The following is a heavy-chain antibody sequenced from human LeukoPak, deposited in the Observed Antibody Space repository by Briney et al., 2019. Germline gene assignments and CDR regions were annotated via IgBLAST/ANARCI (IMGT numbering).Heavy chain of an antibody. CDR3: AKERDVDTAMVGLFDP. V-gene: IGHV3-23*01. J-gene: IGHJ5*02. Sequence: GGSLRLSCAASGFTFDDYAMHWVRQAPGKGLEWVSAISGSGGSTYYADSVKGRFTISRDNSKNTLYLQMSSLRAEDTAVYYCAKERDVDTAMVGLFDPWGQGTLVTVSS. CDR2: ISGSGGST. CDR1: GFTFDDYA. D-gene: IGHD5-18*01.